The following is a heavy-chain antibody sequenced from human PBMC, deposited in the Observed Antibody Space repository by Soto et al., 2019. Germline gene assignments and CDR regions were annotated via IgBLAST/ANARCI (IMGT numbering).Heavy chain of an antibody. V-gene: IGHV1-69*04. D-gene: IGHD1-7*01. CDR3: ARDASRITGTTERDY. Sequence: SVKVSCKASGGTFSSYTISWVRQATGQGLEWMGRIIPILGIANYAQKFQGRVTITADKSTSTAYMELSSLRSEDTAVYYCARDASRITGTTERDYSGQGTLVTVSS. CDR2: IIPILGIA. J-gene: IGHJ4*02. CDR1: GGTFSSYT.